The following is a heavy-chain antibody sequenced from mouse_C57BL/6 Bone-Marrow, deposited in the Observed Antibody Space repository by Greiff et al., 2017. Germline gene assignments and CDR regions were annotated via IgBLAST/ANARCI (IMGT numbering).Heavy chain of an antibody. Sequence: VQLQQSGPELVKPGASVKISCKASGYTFTDYYINWVKQRPGQGLEWIGWIFPGSGSTYYNEKFKGKAPLTVDKSSSTAYMLLSSLTSEDSAVYFCARSPLYYGRDYAMDYWGQGTSVTVSS. J-gene: IGHJ4*01. CDR2: IFPGSGST. V-gene: IGHV1-75*01. CDR3: ARSPLYYGRDYAMDY. D-gene: IGHD1-1*01. CDR1: GYTFTDYY.